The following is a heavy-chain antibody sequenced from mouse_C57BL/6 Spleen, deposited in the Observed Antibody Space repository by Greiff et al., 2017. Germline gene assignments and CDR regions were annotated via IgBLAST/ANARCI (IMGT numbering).Heavy chain of an antibody. CDR3: AIPLTTVVPHWYFDV. D-gene: IGHD1-1*01. CDR1: GYTFTSYW. J-gene: IGHJ1*03. CDR2: IHPSDSDT. V-gene: IGHV1-74*01. Sequence: QVQLQQPGAELVKPGASVKVSCKASGYTFTSYWMHWVKQRPGQGLEWIGRIHPSDSDTNYNQKFKGKATLTVAKSSSTACMPLSSLTSEDSAVYYCAIPLTTVVPHWYFDVWGTGTTVTVSS.